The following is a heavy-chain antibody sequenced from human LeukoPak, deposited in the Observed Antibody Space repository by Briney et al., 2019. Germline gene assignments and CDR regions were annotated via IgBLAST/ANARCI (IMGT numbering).Heavy chain of an antibody. V-gene: IGHV3-21*01. CDR1: VFTLSESS. CDR3: AREGFIHQALDH. Sequence: GGSLRLSRAASVFTLSESSMNSVRPAPGRGVEWVSPIDPLGCGVYYAESVKGRFTISRDNAWNSLYLQMYSLRAEDTAFDYCAREGFIHQALDHWGQGTLATVS. CDR2: IDPLGCGV. J-gene: IGHJ4*02. D-gene: IGHD3-10*01.